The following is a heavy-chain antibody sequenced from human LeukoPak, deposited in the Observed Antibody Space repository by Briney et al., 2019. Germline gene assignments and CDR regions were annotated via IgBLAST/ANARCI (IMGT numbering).Heavy chain of an antibody. J-gene: IGHJ4*02. CDR3: ARDDSIAAAGTWFDY. V-gene: IGHV1-18*01. D-gene: IGHD6-13*01. Sequence: ASVKVSCKASGYTFTSYGISWVRQAPGQGLEWMGWISAYNGNTNYAQKFQGRVTMTTDTSTSTAYMGLRSLRSDDTAVYYCARDDSIAAAGTWFDYWGQGTLVTVSS. CDR1: GYTFTSYG. CDR2: ISAYNGNT.